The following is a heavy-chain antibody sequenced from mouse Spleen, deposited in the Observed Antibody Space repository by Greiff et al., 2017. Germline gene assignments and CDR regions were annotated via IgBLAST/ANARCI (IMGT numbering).Heavy chain of an antibody. D-gene: IGHD2-14*01. CDR2: INPSSGYT. CDR1: GYTFTSYW. J-gene: IGHJ4*01. CDR3: ARGYDGDYYAMDY. V-gene: IGHV1-7*01. Sequence: QVQLKESGAELAKPGASVKLSCKASGYTFTSYWMHWVKQRPGQGLEWIGYINPSSGYTKYNQKFKDKATLTADKSSSTAYMQLSSLTYEDSAVYYCARGYDGDYYAMDYWGQGTSVTVSS.